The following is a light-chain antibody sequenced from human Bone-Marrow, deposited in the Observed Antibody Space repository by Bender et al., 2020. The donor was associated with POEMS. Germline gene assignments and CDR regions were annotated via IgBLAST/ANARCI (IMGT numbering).Light chain of an antibody. CDR3: SSYAASNHLI. J-gene: IGLJ2*01. CDR1: SSDIGGYNF. CDR2: DVN. V-gene: IGLV2-11*01. Sequence: QSALTQPRSVSGSPGQSVTISCTGTSSDIGGYNFVFWYQQHPGKAPKLLIYDVNKRPSGVPDRFSGSKSGNTASLTISGLQAEDEADYYCSSYAASNHLIFGGGTKLTVL.